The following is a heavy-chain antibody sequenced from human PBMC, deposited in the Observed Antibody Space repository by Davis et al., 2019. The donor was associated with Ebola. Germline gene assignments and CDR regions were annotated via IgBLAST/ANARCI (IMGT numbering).Heavy chain of an antibody. J-gene: IGHJ4*02. Sequence: PSETLSLTCAVSGGSMSSHYWSWIRQPAGKGLEWIGRIYTTGSTNYNPSLKSRVTMSLDTSKNQFSLKLSSVTASDTAVYYCAREGSNSDPSGYYATPLDSWGQGTLVTVSS. CDR1: GGSMSSHY. CDR3: AREGSNSDPSGYYATPLDS. D-gene: IGHD3-22*01. CDR2: IYTTGST. V-gene: IGHV4-4*07.